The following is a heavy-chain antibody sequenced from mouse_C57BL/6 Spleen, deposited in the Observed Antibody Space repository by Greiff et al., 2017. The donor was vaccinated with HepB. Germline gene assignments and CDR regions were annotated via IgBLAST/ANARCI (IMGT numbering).Heavy chain of an antibody. V-gene: IGHV1-42*01. CDR1: GYSFTGYY. CDR2: INPSTGGT. Sequence: EVKVVESGPELVKPGASVKISCKASGYSFTGYYMNWVKQSPEKSLEWIGEINPSTGGTTYNQKFKAKATLTVDKSSSTAYMQLKSLTSEDSAVYYCARYYFDYWGQGTTLTVSS. CDR3: ARYYFDY. J-gene: IGHJ2*01.